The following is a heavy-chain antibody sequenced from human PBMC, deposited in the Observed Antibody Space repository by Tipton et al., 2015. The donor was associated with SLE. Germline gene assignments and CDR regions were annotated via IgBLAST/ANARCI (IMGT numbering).Heavy chain of an antibody. V-gene: IGHV1-8*01. CDR2: MNPNSGNT. Sequence: QLVQSGAEVKKPGASVKVSCKASGYTFTSYDINWVRQATGQGLEWMGWMNPNSGNTGYAQKFQGRVTMTRNTSMSTAYMELRSLRSDDTAVYYCARDEGSYDILTGYSWFDPWGQGTLVTVSS. CDR1: GYTFTSYD. D-gene: IGHD3-9*01. J-gene: IGHJ5*02. CDR3: ARDEGSYDILTGYSWFDP.